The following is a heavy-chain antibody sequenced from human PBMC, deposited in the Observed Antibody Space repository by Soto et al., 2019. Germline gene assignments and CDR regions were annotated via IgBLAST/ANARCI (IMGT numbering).Heavy chain of an antibody. D-gene: IGHD3-9*01. CDR2: IYYSGSI. V-gene: IGHV4-31*03. CDR3: ARQSESTGYFYGWFDP. J-gene: IGHJ5*02. CDR1: GGSINSRGYY. Sequence: QVQLQESGPGLVRPSQTLSLTCTVSGGSINSRGYYWTWIRQHPGKGLEWIGNIYYSGSIHFNPSLKSRLTMLVDTSENQFSLKLTSMTAADTAVYYCARQSESTGYFYGWFDPWDQGTLVTVSS.